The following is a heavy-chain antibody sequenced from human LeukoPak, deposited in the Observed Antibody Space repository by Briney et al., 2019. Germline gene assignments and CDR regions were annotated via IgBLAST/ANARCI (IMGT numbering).Heavy chain of an antibody. CDR2: IYSCGST. CDR1: GFTVSSNY. V-gene: IGHV3-53*01. CDR3: AREAYDSSSFDY. D-gene: IGHD3-22*01. J-gene: IGHJ4*02. Sequence: GGSLRLSCAVSGFTVSSNYMSWVRHAPGQGLEWVSVIYSCGSTYYADSVKGRFTISRDNSKNTLYLQMNSLRAEDTAVYYCAREAYDSSSFDYWGQGTLVTVSS.